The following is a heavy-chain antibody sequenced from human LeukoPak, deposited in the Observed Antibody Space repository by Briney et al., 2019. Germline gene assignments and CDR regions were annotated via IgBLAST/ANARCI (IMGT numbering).Heavy chain of an antibody. CDR1: GGSISTYY. D-gene: IGHD5-12*01. CDR3: ARDRGDGYDYFWDY. V-gene: IGHV4-59*01. J-gene: IGHJ4*02. CDR2: IYYTGST. Sequence: PSETLSLTCTVSGGSISTYYWSWIRQPPGKGLEWIGYIYYTGSTNYNPSLKSRVTISVDTSKNQFSLKLSSVIAADTAVYYCARDRGDGYDYFWDYWGQGTLVTVSS.